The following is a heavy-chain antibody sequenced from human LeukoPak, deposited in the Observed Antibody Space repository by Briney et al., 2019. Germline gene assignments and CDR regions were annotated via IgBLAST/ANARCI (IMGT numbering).Heavy chain of an antibody. V-gene: IGHV3-23*01. CDR1: GFTFSSYA. D-gene: IGHD6-6*01. Sequence: GGSLRLSCAASGFTFSSYAMSWVRQAPGKGLEWVSAISGSGGSTYYADSVKGRFTISRDNAKNSLYLQMNSLRAEDMALYYCAKDLYSSSSGPFDYWGQGTLVTVSS. CDR2: ISGSGGST. J-gene: IGHJ4*02. CDR3: AKDLYSSSSGPFDY.